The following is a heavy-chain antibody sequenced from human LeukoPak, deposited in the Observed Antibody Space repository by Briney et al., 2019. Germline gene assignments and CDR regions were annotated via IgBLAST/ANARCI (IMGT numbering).Heavy chain of an antibody. D-gene: IGHD1-1*01. CDR1: GFTFSSYG. J-gene: IGHJ4*02. V-gene: IGHV3-30*03. Sequence: GGSLRLSCAASGFTFSSYGMHWVRQAPGKGLEWVAVISYDGSNKYYADSVKGRFTISRDNSKNTLYLQMNSLRAEDTAVYYCARVRPPSRELERPFDYWGQGTLVTVSS. CDR2: ISYDGSNK. CDR3: ARVRPPSRELERPFDY.